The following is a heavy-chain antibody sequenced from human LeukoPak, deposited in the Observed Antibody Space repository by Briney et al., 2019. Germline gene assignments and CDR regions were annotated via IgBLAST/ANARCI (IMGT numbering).Heavy chain of an antibody. CDR2: MSGSGSST. D-gene: IGHD4-17*01. Sequence: GGSLRLSCVASGFTFSSYAMSWVRKAPGKGLEWVSAMSGSGSSTHYADSVKGRFTISRDNAKNSLYLQMNSLRAEDTAVYYCARNAYGAQTPSDVWGQGTTVTVSS. J-gene: IGHJ6*02. CDR3: ARNAYGAQTPSDV. CDR1: GFTFSSYA. V-gene: IGHV3-23*01.